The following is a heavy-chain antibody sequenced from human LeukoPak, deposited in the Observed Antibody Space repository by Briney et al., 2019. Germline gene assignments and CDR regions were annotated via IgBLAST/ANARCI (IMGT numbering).Heavy chain of an antibody. CDR1: GGSFSGYY. CDR3: ARDPTYSSRESNWFDP. CDR2: INHSGST. D-gene: IGHD6-13*01. V-gene: IGHV4-34*01. J-gene: IGHJ5*02. Sequence: SETLSLTCAVYGGSFSGYYWSWIRQPPGKGLEWIGEINHSGSTNYNPSLKSRVTISVDTSKNQFSLKLSSVTAADTAVYYCARDPTYSSRESNWFDPWGQGTLVTVSS.